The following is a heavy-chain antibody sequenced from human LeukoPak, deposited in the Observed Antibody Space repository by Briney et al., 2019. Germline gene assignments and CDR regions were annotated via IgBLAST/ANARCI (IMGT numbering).Heavy chain of an antibody. D-gene: IGHD1-1*01. CDR3: ANNWVLSTAFDI. V-gene: IGHV3-23*01. J-gene: IGHJ3*02. Sequence: GGSLRLSCAASGFTFSSYAMSWVRQAPGKGLEWVSAISGSGGSTYYADSVKGRFTISRDNSKNTPYLQMNSLRAEDTAVYYCANNWVLSTAFDIWGQGTMVTVSS. CDR2: ISGSGGST. CDR1: GFTFSSYA.